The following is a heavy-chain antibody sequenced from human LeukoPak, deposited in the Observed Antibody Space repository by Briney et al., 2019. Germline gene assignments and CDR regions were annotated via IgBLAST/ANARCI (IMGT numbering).Heavy chain of an antibody. CDR3: AKKGDYASYFDY. D-gene: IGHD4-17*01. V-gene: IGHV3-23*01. CDR1: GFTFSRYA. CDR2: ISGSGGST. Sequence: GGSLRLSCAASGFTFSRYAMSWVRQAPGKGLEWVSAISGSGGSTYYADSVKGRFTISRDNSKNTLYLQMNSLRAEDTAVYYCAKKGDYASYFDYWGQGTLVTVSS. J-gene: IGHJ4*02.